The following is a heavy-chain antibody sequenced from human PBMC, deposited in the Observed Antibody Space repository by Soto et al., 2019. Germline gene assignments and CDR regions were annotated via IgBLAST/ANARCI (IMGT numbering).Heavy chain of an antibody. J-gene: IGHJ4*02. CDR3: ARRRGGYCSSTSCYVHLAFDY. CDR2: IYYSGST. CDR1: GGSISSSSYY. D-gene: IGHD2-2*01. V-gene: IGHV4-39*01. Sequence: SETLSLTCTVSGGSISSSSYYWCWIRQPPGKGLEWIGSIYYSGSTYYNPSLKSRVTISVDTSKNQFSLKLSSVTAADTAVYYCARRRGGYCSSTSCYVHLAFDYWGQGTLVTVSS.